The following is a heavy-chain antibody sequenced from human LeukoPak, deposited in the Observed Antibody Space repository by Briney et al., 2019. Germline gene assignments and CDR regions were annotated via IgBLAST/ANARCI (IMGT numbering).Heavy chain of an antibody. Sequence: GASVKVSCKASGGTFSSYAISWVRQAPGQGLEWMGGIIPIFGTANYAQKFQGRVTITADESTSTAYMELSSLRSEDTAVYYCARKVVPAAGGATVTIEAAFDIWGQGTMVTVSS. CDR1: GGTFSSYA. J-gene: IGHJ3*02. CDR3: ARKVVPAAGGATVTIEAAFDI. V-gene: IGHV1-69*13. CDR2: IIPIFGTA. D-gene: IGHD2-2*01.